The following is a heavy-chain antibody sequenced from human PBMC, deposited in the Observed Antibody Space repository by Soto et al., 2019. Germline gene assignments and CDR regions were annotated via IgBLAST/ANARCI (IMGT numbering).Heavy chain of an antibody. V-gene: IGHV3-33*01. D-gene: IGHD3-3*01. CDR2: IWYDGSNK. CDR1: GFTFSSYG. Sequence: GGSLRLSCAASGFTFSSYGMHWVRQAPGKGLEWVAVIWYDGSNKYYADSVKGRFTISRDNSKNTLYLQMNSLRAEDTAVYYCARDTQGNAIFGVAPYYYYGMDVWGQGTTVTVSS. J-gene: IGHJ6*02. CDR3: ARDTQGNAIFGVAPYYYYGMDV.